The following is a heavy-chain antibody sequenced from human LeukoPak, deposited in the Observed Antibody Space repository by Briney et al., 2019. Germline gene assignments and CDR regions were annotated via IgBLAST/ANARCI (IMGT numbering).Heavy chain of an antibody. D-gene: IGHD3-22*01. CDR2: IYYTGTT. J-gene: IGHJ4*02. CDR1: GGSISSSNYY. V-gene: IGHV4-39*01. CDR3: ARQYYDRTGYYYFDH. Sequence: ASETLSLTCTVSGGSISSSNYYWGWIRQPPGERLEWIGTIYYTGTTYYNPSLQSRVIISVDTSKNQFSLKLSSVTAADTATYYCARQYYDRTGYYYFDHWTQGTLVTVSS.